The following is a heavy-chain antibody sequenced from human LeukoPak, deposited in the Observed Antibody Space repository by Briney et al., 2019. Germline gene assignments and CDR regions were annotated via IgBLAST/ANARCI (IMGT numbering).Heavy chain of an antibody. D-gene: IGHD2-15*01. CDR3: AKGITSTCRGGSCPRS. J-gene: IGHJ5*02. V-gene: IGHV3-23*01. Sequence: PGGSLRLSCEAPGFPFNNNAMSWVPRAPGKGLGWVQAVSGSGRSTYYADSGEGLSTICRDNSKNILKQQMNSLRAEDTAVYYCAKGITSTCRGGSCPRSWGQGTLVTVSS. CDR1: GFPFNNNA. CDR2: VSGSGRST.